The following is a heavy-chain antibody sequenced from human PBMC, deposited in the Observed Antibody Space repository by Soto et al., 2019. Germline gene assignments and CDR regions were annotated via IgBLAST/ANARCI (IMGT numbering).Heavy chain of an antibody. CDR2: ISYDGSRT. J-gene: IGHJ5*02. V-gene: IGHV3-30*18. D-gene: IGHD1-1*01. CDR3: PKEKGFEQLRVSVS. CDR1: GFPFSRYD. Sequence: LSISCAASGFPFSRYDLHRVRQAPGKGLEWVALISYDGSRTSYSDSVKGRFTISRDNSKNTLFLQMDNLRPDDTAVYYCPKEKGFEQLRVSVSWCQGTLRSV.